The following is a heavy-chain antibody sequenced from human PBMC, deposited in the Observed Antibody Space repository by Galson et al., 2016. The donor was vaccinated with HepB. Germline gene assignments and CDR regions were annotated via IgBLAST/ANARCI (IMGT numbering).Heavy chain of an antibody. CDR2: ITDNGGHT. J-gene: IGHJ6*02. Sequence: SLRLSCAASGLTFSSYAMTWVRQAPGKGLEWVSTITDNGGHTYYAGSVKGRFTISRDNSKNTLYLQMNSLRVEDTAVYYCAGESGIPNGMDVWGQGTTVTVSS. CDR3: AGESGIPNGMDV. V-gene: IGHV3-23*01. D-gene: IGHD1-14*01. CDR1: GLTFSSYA.